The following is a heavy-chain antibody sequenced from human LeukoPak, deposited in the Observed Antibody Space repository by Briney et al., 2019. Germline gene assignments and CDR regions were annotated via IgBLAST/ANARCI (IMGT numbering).Heavy chain of an antibody. Sequence: GGSLRLSYAASGFTFSSYAMSWVRQAPGKGLEWVSAISGSGGSTYYADSVKGRFTISRDNSKNTLYVQMNSLRAEDTAVYYCAKARYCSGGSCYHDYWGQGTLVTVSS. D-gene: IGHD2-15*01. CDR2: ISGSGGST. V-gene: IGHV3-23*01. J-gene: IGHJ4*02. CDR1: GFTFSSYA. CDR3: AKARYCSGGSCYHDY.